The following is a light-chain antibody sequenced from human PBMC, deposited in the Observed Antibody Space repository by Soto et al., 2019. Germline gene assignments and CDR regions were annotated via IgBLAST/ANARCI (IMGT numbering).Light chain of an antibody. V-gene: IGLV2-14*01. J-gene: IGLJ2*01. CDR2: EVS. CDR3: SSYTSSSPSVV. CDR1: SSDVGGYNY. Sequence: QSVLTQPASVSGSPGQSITISCTGTSSDVGGYNYVSWYQQHPGKAPKLMIYEVSNRPSGVSNRFSGSKSGNTASLTISGLQAEDEADYYCSSYTSSSPSVVFGGGTKLTVL.